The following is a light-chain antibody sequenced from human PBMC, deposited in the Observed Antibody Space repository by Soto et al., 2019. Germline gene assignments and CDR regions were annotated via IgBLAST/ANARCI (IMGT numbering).Light chain of an antibody. CDR1: QSVSRF. CDR2: GAS. Sequence: EIVLTQSPATLSLSPGEGAALSCRASQSVSRFLAWYQQKPGQAPRLLIYGASNRTTGIPTRFSGSGSGTDFILTPSSLEAEDFALYYCQQRSTWPLTFGGGTKVEIK. J-gene: IGKJ4*01. V-gene: IGKV3-11*01. CDR3: QQRSTWPLT.